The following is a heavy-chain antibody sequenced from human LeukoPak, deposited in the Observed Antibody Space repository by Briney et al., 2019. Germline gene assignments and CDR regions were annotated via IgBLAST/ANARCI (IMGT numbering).Heavy chain of an antibody. J-gene: IGHJ6*02. CDR3: ARVLVQHLAPLTSSLATYHDISENYYYYCGMDV. D-gene: IGHD6-13*01. Sequence: GASVKVSCKASGYTFTSYDINWVRQATGQGLEWMGWMNPNSGNTGYAQKFQGRVTMTRNTSISTAYMELSSLRSEDTAVYYCARVLVQHLAPLTSSLATYHDISENYYYYCGMDVWGQGTTVTVSS. V-gene: IGHV1-8*01. CDR2: MNPNSGNT. CDR1: GYTFTSYD.